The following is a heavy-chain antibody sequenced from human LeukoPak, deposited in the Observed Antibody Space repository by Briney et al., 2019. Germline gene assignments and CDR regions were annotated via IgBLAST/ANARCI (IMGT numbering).Heavy chain of an antibody. D-gene: IGHD1-20*01. CDR3: ARLITGTLDY. CDR2: IYYSGST. Sequence: SETLSLTCTVSGCSISSSSYYWGWLRQPPGQGLEWIGSIYYSGSTYYNPSLKSRVTISVDTSKNQFSLKLSSVTAADTAVYYCARLITGTLDYWGQGTLVTVSS. J-gene: IGHJ4*02. V-gene: IGHV4-39*01. CDR1: GCSISSSSYY.